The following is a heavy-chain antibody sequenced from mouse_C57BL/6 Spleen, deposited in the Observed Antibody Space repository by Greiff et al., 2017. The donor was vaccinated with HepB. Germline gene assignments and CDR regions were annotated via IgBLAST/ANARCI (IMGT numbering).Heavy chain of an antibody. CDR1: GFTFSSYG. J-gene: IGHJ2*01. D-gene: IGHD2-1*01. V-gene: IGHV5-6*01. CDR3: ARLAYGNYYFDY. CDR2: ISSGGSYT. Sequence: EVKLMESGGDLVKPGGSLKLSCAASGFTFSSYGMSWVRQTPDKRLEWVATISSGGSYTYYPDSVKGRFTISRDNAKNTLYLQMSSLKSEDTAMYYCARLAYGNYYFDYWGQGTTLTVSS.